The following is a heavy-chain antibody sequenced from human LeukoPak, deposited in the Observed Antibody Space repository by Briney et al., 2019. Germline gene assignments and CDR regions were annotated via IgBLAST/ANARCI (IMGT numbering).Heavy chain of an antibody. J-gene: IGHJ4*02. V-gene: IGHV4-59*01. CDR3: ARMYSGTSYYFDF. Sequence: PSETLSLTCSVSGVSISDYHWIWIRQPPAKGLEWMGYFSYSGSTRYNPPLKSRVTMSVGTSKNQFSLRLISVAAADTAVYYCARMYSGTSYYFDFWGQGTLVTVSS. CDR1: GVSISDYH. D-gene: IGHD1-26*01. CDR2: FSYSGST.